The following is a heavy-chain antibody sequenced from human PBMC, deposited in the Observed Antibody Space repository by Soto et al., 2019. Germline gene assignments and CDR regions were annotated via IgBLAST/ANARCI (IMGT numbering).Heavy chain of an antibody. CDR2: ISAYNGNT. J-gene: IGHJ6*02. CDR3: ARDLITMVRGVTDYYYGMDV. D-gene: IGHD3-10*01. CDR1: GYTFTSYG. Sequence: ASVKVSCKASGYTFTSYGISWVRQAPGQGLEWMGWISAYNGNTNYAQKLQGRVTMTTDTSTSTTYMELRSLRSDDTAVYYCARDLITMVRGVTDYYYGMDVWGQGTTVTVSS. V-gene: IGHV1-18*01.